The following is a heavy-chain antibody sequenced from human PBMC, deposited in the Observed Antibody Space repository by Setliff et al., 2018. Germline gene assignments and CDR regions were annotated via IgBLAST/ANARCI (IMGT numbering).Heavy chain of an antibody. CDR3: ARDDFPYHYDGAFDI. D-gene: IGHD3-22*01. V-gene: IGHV1-18*01. CDR1: GYTFRNYA. CDR2: ISVYNGDT. J-gene: IGHJ3*02. Sequence: GASVKVSCKASGYTFRNYAFAWVRQAPGQGLEWVGWISVYNGDTNDAQKFQGRGTLTTDTSTSTVYKELRSLRSEDTAVYYCARDDFPYHYDGAFDIWGQGTMVTVS.